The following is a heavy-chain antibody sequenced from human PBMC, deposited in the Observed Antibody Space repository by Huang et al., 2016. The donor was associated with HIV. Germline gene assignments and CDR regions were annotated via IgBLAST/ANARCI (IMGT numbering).Heavy chain of an antibody. CDR2: ISYDGSNK. V-gene: IGHV3-30-3*01. D-gene: IGHD6-19*01. CDR1: GFTLSSYA. Sequence: QVQLVESGGGVVQPGRSLRLSCAASGFTLSSYAMHWGRQAPGKGLEGVAVISYDGSNKYYADSVKGRFTISRDNSKNTLYLQMNSLRAEDTAVYYCARDLGRSVWYLGYWGQGTLVTVSS. CDR3: ARDLGRSVWYLGY. J-gene: IGHJ4*02.